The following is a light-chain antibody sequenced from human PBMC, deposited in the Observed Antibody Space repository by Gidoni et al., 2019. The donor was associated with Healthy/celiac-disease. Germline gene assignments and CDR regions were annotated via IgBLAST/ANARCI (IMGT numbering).Light chain of an antibody. CDR1: QSLQHSNGYNY. CDR2: LGS. CDR3: MQALQTLWT. Sequence: DIVMTQSPLSLPVTPGEPASISCRSSQSLQHSNGYNYLDWYLQKPGQSPQLLIYLGSNRASGVPDRFSGSGSGTDFTLKIRRVEAEDVGVYYCMQALQTLWTFGQGTKVEIK. V-gene: IGKV2-28*01. J-gene: IGKJ1*01.